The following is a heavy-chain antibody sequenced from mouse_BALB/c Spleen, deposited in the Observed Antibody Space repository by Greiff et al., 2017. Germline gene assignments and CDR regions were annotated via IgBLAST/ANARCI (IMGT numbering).Heavy chain of an antibody. CDR1: GFSLTSYG. CDR2: IWAGGST. Sequence: VHLVESGPGLVAPSQSLSITCTVSGFSLTSYGVHWVRQPPGKGLEWLGVIWAGGSTNYNSALMSRLSISKDNSKSQVFFKMNSLQANDTAIYYCARSTMITTLFAYWGQGTLVTVSA. V-gene: IGHV2-9*02. D-gene: IGHD2-4*01. J-gene: IGHJ3*01. CDR3: ARSTMITTLFAY.